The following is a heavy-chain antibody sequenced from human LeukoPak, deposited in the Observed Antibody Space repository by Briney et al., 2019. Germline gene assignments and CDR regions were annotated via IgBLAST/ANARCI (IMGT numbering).Heavy chain of an antibody. V-gene: IGHV3-11*04. CDR1: GFTFSDYY. CDR2: ISSSGSTI. D-gene: IGHD3-22*01. J-gene: IGHJ3*02. Sequence: GGSLRLSCAASGFTFSDYYMSWIRQAPGKGLEWVSYISSSGSTIYYADSVKGRFTISRDNAKNSLYLQMNSLRAEDTAVYYCARDSTYYDSSGYSRGGAFDIWGQGTMVTVSS. CDR3: ARDSTYYDSSGYSRGGAFDI.